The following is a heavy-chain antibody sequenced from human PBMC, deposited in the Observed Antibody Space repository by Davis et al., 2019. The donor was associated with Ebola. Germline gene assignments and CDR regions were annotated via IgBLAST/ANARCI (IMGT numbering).Heavy chain of an antibody. CDR1: GGTFSTFD. CDR2: IIPILGNP. D-gene: IGHD6-13*01. CDR3: ARDLGRVVASAADDY. J-gene: IGHJ4*02. V-gene: IGHV1-69*04. Sequence: SVKVSCNASGGTFSTFDMSWVRQAPGQGLEWMGRIIPILGNPNYAQRFQGRVTITADRSTSTVYMELSSLRSDDTAVYFCARDLGRVVASAADDYWGQGTLVIVSS.